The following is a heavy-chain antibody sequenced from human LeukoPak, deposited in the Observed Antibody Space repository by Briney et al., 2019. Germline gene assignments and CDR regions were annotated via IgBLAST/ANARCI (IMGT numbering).Heavy chain of an antibody. J-gene: IGHJ4*02. Sequence: SETLSLTCTVSGGSISSGGYYWSWIRQHPGKGLEWIGYIYYSGSTYYNPSLKSRVTMFEDKSKNQFSLRLYSVTVADTAVYYCARHFAYSSSSYFDYWGQGSLVTVSS. CDR1: GGSISSGGYY. D-gene: IGHD6-6*01. CDR2: IYYSGST. V-gene: IGHV4-31*03. CDR3: ARHFAYSSSSYFDY.